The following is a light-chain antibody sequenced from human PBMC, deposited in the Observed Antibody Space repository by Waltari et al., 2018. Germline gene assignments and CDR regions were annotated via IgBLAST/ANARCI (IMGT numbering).Light chain of an antibody. Sequence: DVVMTQSPLSLPVTLGQAASISCRSSQSLEHSDGITYLNWFQQRQGQSPRRLFYRVSRRASGVPDRFSGSGSGTEFTLKISRVAAEDVGVYYCMQGTHWPWTFGQGTKVEIK. V-gene: IGKV2-30*02. J-gene: IGKJ1*01. CDR2: RVS. CDR3: MQGTHWPWT. CDR1: QSLEHSDGITY.